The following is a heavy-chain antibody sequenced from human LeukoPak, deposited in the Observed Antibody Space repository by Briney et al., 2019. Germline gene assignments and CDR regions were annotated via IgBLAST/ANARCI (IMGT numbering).Heavy chain of an antibody. CDR3: ARDSSSWYRVYYYYGMDV. D-gene: IGHD6-13*01. CDR2: ISAYNGNT. CDR1: GYTFTSYG. Sequence: ASVKVSCKASGYTFTSYGISWVRQAPGQGLEWMGWISAYNGNTNYAQKLQGRVTMTTDTSTSTAYMELRSLRSDDTAVYYCARDSSSWYRVYYYYGMDVWGQGTTVTVS. J-gene: IGHJ6*02. V-gene: IGHV1-18*01.